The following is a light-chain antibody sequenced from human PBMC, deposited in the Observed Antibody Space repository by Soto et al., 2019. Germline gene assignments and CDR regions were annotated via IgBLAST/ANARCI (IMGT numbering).Light chain of an antibody. CDR1: SSDVGTYNL. CDR3: CSYAPSRTLL. Sequence: QSVLTQPASVSGSPGESITISCTGTSSDVGTYNLVTWYQQHPGRVPKLILYEGNKRPSGVSSRFSAPKSGNTASLTISGLQAEDEADYFCCSYAPSRTLLFGGGT. V-gene: IGLV2-23*01. J-gene: IGLJ2*01. CDR2: EGN.